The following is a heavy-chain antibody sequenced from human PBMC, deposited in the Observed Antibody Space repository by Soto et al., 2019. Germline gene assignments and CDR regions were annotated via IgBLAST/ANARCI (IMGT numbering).Heavy chain of an antibody. CDR1: GFTFSDYY. V-gene: IGHV3-11*06. Sequence: GGSLRLSCAASGFTFSDYYMSWIRQAPGKGLEWVSYISSSSSYTNYADSVKGRFTISRDNAKNSLYLQMNSLRAEDTAVYYYARVNAAYYYYGMDVWGQGTTVTVSS. CDR3: ARVNAAYYYYGMDV. J-gene: IGHJ6*02. CDR2: ISSSSSYT. D-gene: IGHD6-25*01.